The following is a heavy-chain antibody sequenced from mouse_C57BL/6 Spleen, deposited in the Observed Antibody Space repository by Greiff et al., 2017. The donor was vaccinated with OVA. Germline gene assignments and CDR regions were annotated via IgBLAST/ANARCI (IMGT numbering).Heavy chain of an antibody. J-gene: IGHJ4*01. V-gene: IGHV2-5*01. CDR3: AKNERDYPYAMDY. Sequence: VQLQQSGPGLVQPSQSLSITCTVSGFSLTSYGVHWVRQSPGKGLEWLGVIWRGGSTDYNAAFMSRLSITKDNSNSQVFFKMNSLQADDTAIYYCAKNERDYPYAMDYWGQGTSVTVSS. CDR1: GFSLTSYG. CDR2: IWRGGST. D-gene: IGHD2-4*01.